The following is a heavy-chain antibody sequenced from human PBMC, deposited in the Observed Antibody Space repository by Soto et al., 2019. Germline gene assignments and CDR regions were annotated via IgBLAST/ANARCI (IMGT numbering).Heavy chain of an antibody. CDR2: IYYSGST. Sequence: SSETLSLTCTVSGGSISSYYWSWIRQPPGKGLEWIGYIYYSGSTNYNPSLKSRVTISVDTSKNQFPLKLSSVTAADTAVYYCARDRTFASGNWFDPWGQGTLVTVSS. CDR1: GGSISSYY. D-gene: IGHD1-26*01. J-gene: IGHJ5*02. V-gene: IGHV4-59*01. CDR3: ARDRTFASGNWFDP.